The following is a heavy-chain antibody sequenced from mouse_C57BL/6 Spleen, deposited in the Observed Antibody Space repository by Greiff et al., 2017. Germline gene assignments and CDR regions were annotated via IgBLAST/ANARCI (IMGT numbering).Heavy chain of an antibody. CDR1: GFTFSSYG. D-gene: IGHD1-1*01. CDR2: ISSGGSYT. CDR3: ARIYYYGSSYPWYFDV. J-gene: IGHJ1*03. Sequence: EVKLVESGGDLVKPGGSLKLSCAASGFTFSSYGMSWVRQTPDKRLEWVATISSGGSYTYYPDSVKGRFTISRDNAKNTLYLQMSSLKSEDTAMYYCARIYYYGSSYPWYFDVWGTGTTVTVSS. V-gene: IGHV5-6*01.